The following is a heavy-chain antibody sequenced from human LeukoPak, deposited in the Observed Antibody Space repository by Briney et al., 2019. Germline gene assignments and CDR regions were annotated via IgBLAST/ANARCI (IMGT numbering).Heavy chain of an antibody. D-gene: IGHD3-3*01. CDR3: VRARTEVTINLAY. J-gene: IGHJ4*02. Sequence: GGSLRLSCVGSGFTFRSYWMSWVRQAPGKGLEWVANIRQDGSDKKYVDSVKGRFTISRDNAKNSLYLQMNTLRAEDTAVYYCVRARTEVTINLAYWGQGTLVTVSS. CDR1: GFTFRSYW. V-gene: IGHV3-7*01. CDR2: IRQDGSDK.